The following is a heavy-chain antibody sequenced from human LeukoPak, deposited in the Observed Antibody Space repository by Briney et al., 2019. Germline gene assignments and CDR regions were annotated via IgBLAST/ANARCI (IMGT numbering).Heavy chain of an antibody. CDR3: ARDPDTSGHYSWFDP. J-gene: IGHJ5*02. Sequence: GGSLRLSCAASGFSFSVYTIQWVRQAPGKGLEWVAVISFDGTNKYYADSVKGRFTISRDNSENRLYLQMNNLRAEDTAVYHCARDPDTSGHYSWFDPWGQGTLVTVSS. V-gene: IGHV3-30-3*01. CDR2: ISFDGTNK. CDR1: GFSFSVYT. D-gene: IGHD3-22*01.